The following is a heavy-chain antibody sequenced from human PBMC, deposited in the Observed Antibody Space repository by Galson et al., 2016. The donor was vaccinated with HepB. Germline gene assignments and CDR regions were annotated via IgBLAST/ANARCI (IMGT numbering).Heavy chain of an antibody. CDR1: GYTFTGYY. CDR3: ARTTSSSWYRKWYYFDY. V-gene: IGHV1-2*04. D-gene: IGHD6-13*01. CDR2: INPNSGGT. J-gene: IGHJ4*02. Sequence: SVKVSCKASGYTFTGYYMRWVRQAPGQGLEWMGWINPNSGGTNYAQKFQGWVTMTRDTSISTAYMELSSPRSEDTAVYYCARTTSSSWYRKWYYFDYWGQGTLVTVSS.